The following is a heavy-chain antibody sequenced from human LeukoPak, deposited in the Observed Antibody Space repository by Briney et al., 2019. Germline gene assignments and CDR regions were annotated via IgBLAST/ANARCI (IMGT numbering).Heavy chain of an antibody. Sequence: GTSLRLSCVASGFSFRSHAMSWVRQAPGKGLEWGSSTSGSGDITDYADSVKGRFTISRDNSKNTLYLQMTSLRAEDTAVYYCAKISAYCSLISCSHLFDSWGQGTPVTVSS. CDR2: TSGSGDIT. CDR1: GFSFRSHA. CDR3: AKISAYCSLISCSHLFDS. J-gene: IGHJ4*02. D-gene: IGHD2-2*01. V-gene: IGHV3-23*01.